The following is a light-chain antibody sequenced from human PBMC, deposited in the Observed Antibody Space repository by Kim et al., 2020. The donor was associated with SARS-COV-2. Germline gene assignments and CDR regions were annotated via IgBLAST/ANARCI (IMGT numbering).Light chain of an antibody. CDR2: RNN. CDR3: AAWDDSLSGVV. CDR1: SSNIGSNY. Sequence: QRITISCSGGSSNIGSNYVYWYQQLPGTAPKLLSYRNNQRPSGVPDRFSGSKSGTSASLAISGLRSEDEADYYCAAWDDSLSGVVFGGGTKLTVL. J-gene: IGLJ2*01. V-gene: IGLV1-47*01.